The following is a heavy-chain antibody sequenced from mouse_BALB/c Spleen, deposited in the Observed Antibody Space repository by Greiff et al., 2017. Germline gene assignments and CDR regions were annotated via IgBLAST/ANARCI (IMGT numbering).Heavy chain of an antibody. D-gene: IGHD1-1*01. V-gene: IGHV2-9*02. Sequence: QVQLKESGPGLVAPSQSLSITCTVSGFSLTSYGVHWVRQPPGKGPEWLGVIWAGGSTNYNSALMSRLSISKDNSKSQVFLKMNSLQTDDTAMYYCAREVYYYGSSLSYWYFDVWGAGTTVTVSS. CDR2: IWAGGST. J-gene: IGHJ1*01. CDR3: AREVYYYGSSLSYWYFDV. CDR1: GFSLTSYG.